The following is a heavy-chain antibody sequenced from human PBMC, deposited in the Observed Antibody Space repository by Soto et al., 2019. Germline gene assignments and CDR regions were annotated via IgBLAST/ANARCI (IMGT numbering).Heavy chain of an antibody. Sequence: QVQLMESGGGVVQPGRSLRLSCAASGFTFSSFGMHWVRQAPGKGLEWVALMSYDASSIHYADSVKGRFTISRDNSGNTVYLKMNSLREDDTALYFCAKGRGYRYIPDEIDYWGQGTLVTVSS. CDR2: MSYDASSI. CDR3: AKGRGYRYIPDEIDY. J-gene: IGHJ4*02. CDR1: GFTFSSFG. D-gene: IGHD5-18*01. V-gene: IGHV3-30*18.